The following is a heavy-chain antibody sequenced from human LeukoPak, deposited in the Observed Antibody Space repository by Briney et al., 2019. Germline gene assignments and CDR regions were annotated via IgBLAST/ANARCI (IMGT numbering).Heavy chain of an antibody. CDR2: ISSNGGTI. D-gene: IGHD2-15*01. J-gene: IGHJ6*02. CDR3: VRGYSFGPYGMDV. Sequence: GGSLRLSCSASGFTFRSYAMHWVRQAPGKGLEYVSAISSNGGTIYYADSVKGRFTISRDNSKNTVYLQMSSLRAEDTAVYFCVRGYSFGPYGMDVWGQGTTVTVSS. V-gene: IGHV3-64D*09. CDR1: GFTFRSYA.